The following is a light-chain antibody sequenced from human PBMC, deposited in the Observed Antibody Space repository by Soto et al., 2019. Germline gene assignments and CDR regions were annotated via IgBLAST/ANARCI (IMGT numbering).Light chain of an antibody. CDR3: SSYTSSSTGV. Sequence: QSVLPQPASVSGSPGQSITISCTGTSSDVGGYNYVSWYQQHPGKAPKLMIYDVSNRPSGVSNRFSGSKSGNTASLTISGLQAEDEADYYCSSYTSSSTGVFGTGTKVTVL. CDR2: DVS. J-gene: IGLJ1*01. V-gene: IGLV2-14*01. CDR1: SSDVGGYNY.